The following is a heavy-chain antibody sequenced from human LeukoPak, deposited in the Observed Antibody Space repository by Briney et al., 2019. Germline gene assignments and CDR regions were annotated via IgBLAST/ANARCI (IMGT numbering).Heavy chain of an antibody. V-gene: IGHV1-8*01. CDR1: GYTFTSYD. CDR3: ARGPSRLYSYGYSLGY. J-gene: IGHJ4*02. Sequence: ASVKVSCKASGYTFTSYDINWVRQATGQGLEWMGWMNPNSGNTGYAQKFQGRVTMTRNTSISTAYTELSSLRSEDTAVYYCARGPSRLYSYGYSLGYWGQGTLVTVSS. D-gene: IGHD5-18*01. CDR2: MNPNSGNT.